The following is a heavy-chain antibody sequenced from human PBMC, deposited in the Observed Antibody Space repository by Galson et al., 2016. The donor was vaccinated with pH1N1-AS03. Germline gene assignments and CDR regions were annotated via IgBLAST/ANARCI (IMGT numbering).Heavy chain of an antibody. CDR3: ARQVAVAGTFYFDY. V-gene: IGHV4-31*03. CDR1: GASISSGTYY. CDR2: INYSGSS. Sequence: TLSLTCTVSGASISSGTYYWGWIRQHPGKGLEWIGHINYSGSSNYNPSLKSRLIISVDTSKNQLSLRLSSVTAADTAVYYCARQVAVAGTFYFDYWGQGTLVIVSS. D-gene: IGHD6-19*01. J-gene: IGHJ4*02.